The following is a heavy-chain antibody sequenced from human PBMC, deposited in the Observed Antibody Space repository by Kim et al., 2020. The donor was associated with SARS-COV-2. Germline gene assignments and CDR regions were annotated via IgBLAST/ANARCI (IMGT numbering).Heavy chain of an antibody. Sequence: ASVKVSCKASGYSFTDYAIHWVRQAPGQRPEWMGWIHAGSSNTKYSQKFQDRVTITSDTSANTVYMELSSLRSEDTAVHYCARDHCSGGTCYGGIDPWGQGTLVTVSS. CDR2: IHAGSSNT. D-gene: IGHD2-15*01. J-gene: IGHJ5*02. CDR3: ARDHCSGGTCYGGIDP. V-gene: IGHV1-3*01. CDR1: GYSFTDYA.